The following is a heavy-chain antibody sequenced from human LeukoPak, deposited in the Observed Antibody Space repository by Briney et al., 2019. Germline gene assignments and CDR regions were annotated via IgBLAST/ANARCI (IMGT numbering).Heavy chain of an antibody. D-gene: IGHD2-15*01. CDR3: ARVVRRYCSGGSCYLFDY. CDR2: IYYSGST. Sequence: SETLSLTCTVSGGSISSYYWSWIRQPPGKGLEWIGSIYYSGSTNYNPSLKSRVTISVDTSKNQFSLKLSSVTAADTAVYYCARVVRRYCSGGSCYLFDYWGQGTLVTVSS. J-gene: IGHJ4*02. CDR1: GGSISSYY. V-gene: IGHV4-59*01.